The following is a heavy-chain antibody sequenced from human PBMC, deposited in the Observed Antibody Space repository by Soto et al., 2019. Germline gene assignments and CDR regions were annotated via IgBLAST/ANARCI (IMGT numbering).Heavy chain of an antibody. D-gene: IGHD3-22*01. CDR3: ARDLYGDSSGYYRFQH. CDR1: GYTFTSYG. Sequence: QVQLVQSGAEVKKPGASVKVSCKASGYTFTSYGISWVRQAPGQGLEWMGWISAYNGNTNYAQKLQGRVTMTTDTSASTAYMELRSLRSDDTAVYYCARDLYGDSSGYYRFQHWGQGTLVTVSS. CDR2: ISAYNGNT. V-gene: IGHV1-18*01. J-gene: IGHJ1*01.